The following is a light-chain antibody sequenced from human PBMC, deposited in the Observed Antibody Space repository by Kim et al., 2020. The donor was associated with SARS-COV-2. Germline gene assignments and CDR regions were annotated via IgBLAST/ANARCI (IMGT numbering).Light chain of an antibody. Sequence: APVGDDVTITCRASQGISNYLAWYQQKPGKAPKLLIYSATTLQFGISSRFSGSGSGTDFTLTISDLQPEDVATYYCQKYNAAPWTFGHGTKVDIK. V-gene: IGKV1-27*01. CDR1: QGISNY. CDR2: SAT. J-gene: IGKJ1*01. CDR3: QKYNAAPWT.